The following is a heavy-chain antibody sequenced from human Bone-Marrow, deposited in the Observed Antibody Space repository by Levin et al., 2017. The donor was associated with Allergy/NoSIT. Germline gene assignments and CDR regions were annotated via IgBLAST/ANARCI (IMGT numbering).Heavy chain of an antibody. Sequence: GSLRLSCTVSGGSISSSSYYWGWIRQPPGKGLEWIGSIYYSGSTYDNPSLKSRVTISVDTSKNQLSLKLSSVTAADTAVYYCARHFLAVAGNAPFDYWGQGTLVIVSS. CDR1: GGSISSSSYY. J-gene: IGHJ4*02. CDR2: IYYSGST. V-gene: IGHV4-39*01. CDR3: ARHFLAVAGNAPFDY. D-gene: IGHD6-19*01.